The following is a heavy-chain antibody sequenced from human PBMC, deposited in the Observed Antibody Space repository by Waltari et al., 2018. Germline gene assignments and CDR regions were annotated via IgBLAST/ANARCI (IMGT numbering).Heavy chain of an antibody. D-gene: IGHD3-22*01. J-gene: IGHJ4*02. Sequence: QVQLQQWGAGLLKPSETLSLTCAAYGGSFSGYYWSWIRQPPGKGLEWIGEINHSGRPNYNPSLKSRVTISVDTSKNQFSLKLSSVTAADTAVYYCARGYDSSGYYPKIFDYWGQGTLVTVSS. V-gene: IGHV4-34*01. CDR3: ARGYDSSGYYPKIFDY. CDR2: INHSGRP. CDR1: GGSFSGYY.